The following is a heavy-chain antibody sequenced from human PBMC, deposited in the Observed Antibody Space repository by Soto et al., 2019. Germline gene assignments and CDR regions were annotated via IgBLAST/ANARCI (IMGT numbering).Heavy chain of an antibody. Sequence: GGSLRLSCAASGFTFSNAWINWVRQAPGKGLEWVGRIKSKTDGGTTDYAEPVKGRFAISRDDSNNMVYLQMNSLKIEDTAAYYCTTHSYSTIIIVRFDYWGHGTLVTRLL. CDR2: IKSKTDGGTT. CDR3: TTHSYSTIIIVRFDY. CDR1: GFTFSNAW. V-gene: IGHV3-15*07. D-gene: IGHD3-22*01. J-gene: IGHJ4*01.